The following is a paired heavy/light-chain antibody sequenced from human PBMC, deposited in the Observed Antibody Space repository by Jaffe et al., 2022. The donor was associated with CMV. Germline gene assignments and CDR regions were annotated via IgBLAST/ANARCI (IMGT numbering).Light chain of an antibody. J-gene: IGLJ3*02. CDR1: SSDIGNYDL. CDR3: CSYVGTTILG. V-gene: IGLV2-23*02. CDR2: EVN. Sequence: QTALTQPASVSGSPGQSITISCTGTSSDIGNYDLVSWYQQYPGKVPKLLIYEVNERPSGISDRFSGSKSANTAYLTISGLQAEDEADYYCCSYVGTTILGFGGGTKVTVL.
Heavy chain of an antibody. D-gene: IGHD4-17*01. CDR3: ARGTVRHYYGMAV. CDR2: ISWNSGGI. J-gene: IGHJ6*02. Sequence: EMQLVESGGGIVQPGRSLRLSCAASGFTFDDYSMHWVRQAPGKGLEWVSGISWNSGGIGYADSVKGRFTISRDNAKNFLYLQMNSLRPEDTALYYCARGTVRHYYGMAVWGQGTTVTVSS. CDR1: GFTFDDYS. V-gene: IGHV3-9*01.